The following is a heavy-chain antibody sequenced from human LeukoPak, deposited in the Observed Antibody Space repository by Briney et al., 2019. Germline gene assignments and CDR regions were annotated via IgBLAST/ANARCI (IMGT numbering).Heavy chain of an antibody. CDR3: ARACSSTSCSGWFDP. Sequence: GGSLRLSCAASGFTFSSYSMNWVRQAPGKGLVWVSRINSDGSSTSYADSVKGRFTISRDNAKNTLYLQMNSLRAEDTAVYYCARACSSTSCSGWFDPWGQGTLVTVSS. CDR1: GFTFSSYS. D-gene: IGHD2-2*01. CDR2: INSDGSST. J-gene: IGHJ5*02. V-gene: IGHV3-74*01.